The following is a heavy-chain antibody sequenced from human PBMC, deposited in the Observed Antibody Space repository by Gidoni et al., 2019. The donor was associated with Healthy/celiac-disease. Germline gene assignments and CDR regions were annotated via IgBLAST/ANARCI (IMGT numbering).Heavy chain of an antibody. J-gene: IGHJ4*02. CDR1: GGSFSGYY. D-gene: IGHD2-21*01. CDR3: AGRGALGVVIATTVDY. Sequence: QVQLQPWGAGLLQPSETLSLTCAVYGGSFSGYYWSWIRQPPGTGLEWIGEIQHSGSTNSNPSLKSRVTISVDTSKNQFSLKLSSVTAADTAVYYCAGRGALGVVIATTVDYWGQGTLVTVSS. V-gene: IGHV4-34*01. CDR2: IQHSGST.